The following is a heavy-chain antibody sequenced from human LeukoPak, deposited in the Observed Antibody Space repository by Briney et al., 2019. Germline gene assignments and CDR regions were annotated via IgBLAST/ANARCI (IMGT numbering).Heavy chain of an antibody. CDR1: GGSLSGYY. V-gene: IGHV4-34*01. Sequence: SETLSLTCALYGGSLSGYYWSWIRPPPQKGREWIGEINHSGSTNYNPSLKSRVTMSVDTSKNQFSLKLSSVTAADTAVYYCARGRLRWLFDYWGQGTLVTVSS. J-gene: IGHJ4*02. D-gene: IGHD4-23*01. CDR2: INHSGST. CDR3: ARGRLRWLFDY.